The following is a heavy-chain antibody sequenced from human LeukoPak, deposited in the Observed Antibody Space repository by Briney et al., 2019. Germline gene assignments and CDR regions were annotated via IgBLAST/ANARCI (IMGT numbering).Heavy chain of an antibody. CDR2: ITSGGSTT. V-gene: IGHV3-74*01. J-gene: IGHJ4*02. Sequence: GGSLRLSCAASGFTFSSYWMHWVRQAPGKGLVWVSRITSGGSTTTYADSVKGRFTLSRDNAKNTLYLQMNSLRAEDTAVYYCARDRVGASDWGQGTLVTDSS. D-gene: IGHD1-26*01. CDR3: ARDRVGASD. CDR1: GFTFSSYW.